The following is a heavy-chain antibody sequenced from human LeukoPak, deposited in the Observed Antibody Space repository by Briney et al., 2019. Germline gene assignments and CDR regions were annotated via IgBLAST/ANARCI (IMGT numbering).Heavy chain of an antibody. D-gene: IGHD3-22*01. CDR2: ISGSGGST. V-gene: IGHV3-23*01. J-gene: IGHJ4*02. Sequence: GGSLRLSCAASGFTFSSYAMSWVHQAPGKGLEWVSAISGSGGSTYYADSVKGRFTISRDNSKNTLYLQMNSLRAEDTAVYYCAKEGLDYDSSGYYYLLYYFDYWGQGTLVTVSS. CDR1: GFTFSSYA. CDR3: AKEGLDYDSSGYYYLLYYFDY.